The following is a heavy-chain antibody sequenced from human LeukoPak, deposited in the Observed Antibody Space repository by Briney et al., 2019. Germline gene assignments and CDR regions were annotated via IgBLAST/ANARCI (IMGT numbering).Heavy chain of an antibody. CDR2: ISGSGGST. CDR1: GFTFSSYA. Sequence: GGSLRLSCAASGFTFSSYAMSWVRQAPGKGLEWVSAISGSGGSTYYADSVKGRFTISRDNSKNTLYLQMNSLRAEDTAVYYCAKDPTTLFGYFDYFDYWGQGTLVTASS. V-gene: IGHV3-23*01. CDR3: AKDPTTLFGYFDYFDY. D-gene: IGHD3-9*01. J-gene: IGHJ4*02.